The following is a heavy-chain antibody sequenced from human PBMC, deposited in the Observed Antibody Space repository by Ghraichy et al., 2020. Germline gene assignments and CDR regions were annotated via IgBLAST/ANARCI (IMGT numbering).Heavy chain of an antibody. CDR3: TRRAHFFHSRGVPFDD. V-gene: IGHV3-53*01. Sequence: GESLNISCVASGITVSTNYMGWVRQAPGKGLQWVSVIYGGGNTDYAESVKGRFTISRDNSQNTLYLQMNNLTVEDTAVYYCTRRAHFFHSRGVPFDDWGQGTLVTVSS. D-gene: IGHD3-10*01. CDR2: IYGGGNT. J-gene: IGHJ4*02. CDR1: GITVSTNY.